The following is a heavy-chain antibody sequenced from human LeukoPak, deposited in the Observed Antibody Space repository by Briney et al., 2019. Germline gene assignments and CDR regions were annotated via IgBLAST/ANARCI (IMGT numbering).Heavy chain of an antibody. V-gene: IGHV4-59*01. CDR2: IYYSGST. D-gene: IGHD3-10*01. Sequence: SETLSLTCTVSGGSISSYYWSWIRQPPGKGLEWIGYIYYSGSTNYNPSLKSRVTISVDTSKNQFSLKLSSVTAADTAVYYCAREDYGSGSYYKVFDYWGQGTLVTVSS. CDR3: AREDYGSGSYYKVFDY. J-gene: IGHJ4*02. CDR1: GGSISSYY.